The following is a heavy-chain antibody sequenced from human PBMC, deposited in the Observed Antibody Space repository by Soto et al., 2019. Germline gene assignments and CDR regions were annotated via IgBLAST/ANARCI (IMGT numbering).Heavy chain of an antibody. D-gene: IGHD6-19*01. J-gene: IGHJ4*02. Sequence: SVKVSCKASGYTFTGYYMHWVRQAPGQGLEWMGGIIPIFGTANYAQKFQGRVTITADESTSTAYMELSSLRSEDTAVYYCVRNRIAVRYFDYWGQGTLVTVSS. CDR2: IIPIFGTA. CDR3: VRNRIAVRYFDY. CDR1: GYTFTGYY. V-gene: IGHV1-69*13.